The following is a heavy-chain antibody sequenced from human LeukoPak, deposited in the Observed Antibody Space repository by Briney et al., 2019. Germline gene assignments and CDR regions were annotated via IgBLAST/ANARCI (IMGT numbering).Heavy chain of an antibody. CDR1: GGSITTTNW. CDR3: ATGKGYHYY. J-gene: IGHJ4*02. Sequence: SGTLSLTCAVSGGSITTTNWWSWIRQPPGKGLEWIGHISDRGNTNYNPSLKTPVTISADTSKKQVSLKLGSVTAADTAVYYCATGKGYHYYWGQGTLVTVSP. V-gene: IGHV4-4*02. CDR2: ISDRGNT. D-gene: IGHD5-12*01.